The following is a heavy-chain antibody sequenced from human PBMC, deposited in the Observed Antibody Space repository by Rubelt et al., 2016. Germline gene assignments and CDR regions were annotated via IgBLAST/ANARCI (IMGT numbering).Heavy chain of an antibody. V-gene: IGHV1-69*10. CDR1: GGTFSSYA. D-gene: IGHD4-23*01. J-gene: IGHJ4*02. CDR3: ARRDYGGNSGREDY. CDR2: IIPILGIA. Sequence: QVQLVQSGAEVKKPGSSVKVSCKASGGTFSSYAISWVRQAPGQGLEWMGGIIPILGIANYAQKCQGRGTITADKSTSTAYMELSSLRSEDTAVYYCARRDYGGNSGREDYWGQGTLVTVSS.